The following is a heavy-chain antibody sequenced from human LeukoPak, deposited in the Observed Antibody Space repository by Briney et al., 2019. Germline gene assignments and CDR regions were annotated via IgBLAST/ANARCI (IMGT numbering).Heavy chain of an antibody. CDR2: TSSSSSYI. D-gene: IGHD4-23*01. Sequence: GGSLRLSCAASGFTFSSYSMNWVRQAPGKGLEWVSSTSSSSSYIYYADSVKGRFTISRDNAKNSLYLQMNSLRAEDTAVYYCARVYYGGNSRVSTKYYYMDVWGKGTTVTVSS. V-gene: IGHV3-21*01. J-gene: IGHJ6*03. CDR3: ARVYYGGNSRVSTKYYYMDV. CDR1: GFTFSSYS.